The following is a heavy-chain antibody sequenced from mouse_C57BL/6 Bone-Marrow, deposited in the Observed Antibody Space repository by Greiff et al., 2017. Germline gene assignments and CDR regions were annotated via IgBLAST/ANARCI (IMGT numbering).Heavy chain of an antibody. Sequence: QVQLKESGAELVKPGASVKLSCKASGYTFTSYWMHWVKQRPGQGLEWIGMIHPNSGSTNYNEKFKSKATLTVDKSSSTAYMQLSSLTSEDSAVYYCAGYYGSSPAWFAYWGQGTLVTVSA. CDR2: IHPNSGST. D-gene: IGHD1-1*01. J-gene: IGHJ3*01. CDR1: GYTFTSYW. V-gene: IGHV1-64*01. CDR3: AGYYGSSPAWFAY.